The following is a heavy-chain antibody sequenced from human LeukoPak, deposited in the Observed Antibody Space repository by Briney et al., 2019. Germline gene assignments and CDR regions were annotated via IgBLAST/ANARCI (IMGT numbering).Heavy chain of an antibody. Sequence: GGSLGLSCAASGFIFNRYAMSWVRQAPGKGLERVSSMTGDGYTFYAASVRGQFTISRDNAKNTLYLQMTSLTDEDTAIYYCAKETLDRRFAFDIWGQGTKVSVSS. V-gene: IGHV3-23*01. CDR3: AKETLDRRFAFDI. D-gene: IGHD3-3*01. J-gene: IGHJ3*02. CDR1: GFIFNRYA. CDR2: MTGDGYT.